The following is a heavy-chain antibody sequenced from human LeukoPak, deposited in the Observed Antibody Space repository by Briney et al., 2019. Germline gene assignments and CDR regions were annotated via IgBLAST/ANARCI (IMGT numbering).Heavy chain of an antibody. D-gene: IGHD3-22*01. Sequence: ASVKVSFKASGYTFTGYYIHWVRQAPGQGLEWMGWINPNSGGTNSAQQFQGRVTLTRDTSISTAYMELSRLRSDDTAVYYCARDLGYYDRLDQFDCWGQRTLVTVFS. CDR2: INPNSGGT. CDR3: ARDLGYYDRLDQFDC. V-gene: IGHV1-2*02. J-gene: IGHJ4*02. CDR1: GYTFTGYY.